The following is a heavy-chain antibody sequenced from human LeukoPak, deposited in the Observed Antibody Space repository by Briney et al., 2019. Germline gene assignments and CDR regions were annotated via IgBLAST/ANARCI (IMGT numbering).Heavy chain of an antibody. J-gene: IGHJ6*02. D-gene: IGHD5-18*01. Sequence: GGSLRLSCVASGFTFSSYGMHWVRQAPGKGLEWVAVISYDGSNKYYADSVKGRFTISRDNSKNTLYLQMNSLRAEDTAVYYCAKELQQDTAMVLYYYYYGMDVWGQGTTVTVSS. CDR1: GFTFSSYG. CDR2: ISYDGSNK. CDR3: AKELQQDTAMVLYYYYYGMDV. V-gene: IGHV3-30*18.